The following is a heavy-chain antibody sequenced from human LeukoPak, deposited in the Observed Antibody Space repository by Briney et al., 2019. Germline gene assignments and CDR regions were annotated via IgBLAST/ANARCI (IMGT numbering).Heavy chain of an antibody. CDR3: ARLGRASSGWPESFDY. J-gene: IGHJ4*02. V-gene: IGHV3-7*03. CDR2: IKRDGSEK. CDR1: GFTFNSYW. D-gene: IGHD6-19*01. Sequence: GGSLRLSCAASGFTFNSYWMNWVRQAPGKGLEWVANIKRDGSEKYYVDSVKGRFTISRDNAKNSLDLQMNSLRVEDTAVYYCARLGRASSGWPESFDYWGQGTLVTVSS.